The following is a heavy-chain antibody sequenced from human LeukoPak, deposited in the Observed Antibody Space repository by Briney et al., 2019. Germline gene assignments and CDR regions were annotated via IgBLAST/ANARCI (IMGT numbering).Heavy chain of an antibody. D-gene: IGHD6-6*01. CDR1: GFSFDDLG. CDR2: INWNGAST. Sequence: GGSLRLSCAASGFSFDDLGMTWVRQVPGKGLEWVAGINWNGASTGYADSVRGRFTISRDNAKNSLYLQMDSLRAEDTALYYCARAVCPTIKFCDSSYFMDVWGKGTTVNVS. CDR3: ARAVCPTIKFCDSSYFMDV. V-gene: IGHV3-20*04. J-gene: IGHJ6*03.